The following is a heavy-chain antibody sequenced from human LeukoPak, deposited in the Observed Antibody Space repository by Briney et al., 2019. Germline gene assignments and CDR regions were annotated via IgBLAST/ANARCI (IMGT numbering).Heavy chain of an antibody. J-gene: IGHJ4*02. CDR1: GGSISSYY. CDR3: ARQLDSGSPGYYFDY. Sequence: SETLSLTCTVSGGSISSYYWSWIRQPAGKGLEWIGRIYTSGSTNYNPSLKSRVTISVDTSKNQFSLKLSSVTAADTAVYYCARQLDSGSPGYYFDYWGQGTLVTVSS. V-gene: IGHV4-4*07. D-gene: IGHD1-26*01. CDR2: IYTSGST.